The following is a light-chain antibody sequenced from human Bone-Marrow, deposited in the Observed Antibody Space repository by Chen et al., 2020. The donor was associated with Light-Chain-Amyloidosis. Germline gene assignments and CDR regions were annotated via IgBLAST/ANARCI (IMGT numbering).Light chain of an antibody. V-gene: IGLV1-40*01. Sequence: QSVLTQPPSVSGAPGQRVTIPCTGSSSNIGAGYDVHWYQQLPGTAPKLLIYGNINRPSGVTDRFSGSKSGTSASLAITGLQSEDEADYYCQSYDSSLSGWVFGGGTKLTVL. CDR2: GNI. CDR1: SSNIGAGYD. J-gene: IGLJ3*02. CDR3: QSYDSSLSGWV.